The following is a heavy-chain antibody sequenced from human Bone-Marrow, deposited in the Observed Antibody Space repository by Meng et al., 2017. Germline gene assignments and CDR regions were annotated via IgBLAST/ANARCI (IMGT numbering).Heavy chain of an antibody. CDR3: ARVPGYSSGWYYFDY. D-gene: IGHD6-19*01. J-gene: IGHJ4*02. CDR1: EYTFTGYY. CDR2: INPNSGGT. Sequence: QSGAEGKKPGASVKVSCKASEYTFTGYYMHWVRQAPGQGLEWMGRINPNSGGTNYAQKFQGRVTMTRDTSISTAYMELSRLRSDDTAVYYCARVPGYSSGWYYFDYWGQGTLVTVSS. V-gene: IGHV1-2*06.